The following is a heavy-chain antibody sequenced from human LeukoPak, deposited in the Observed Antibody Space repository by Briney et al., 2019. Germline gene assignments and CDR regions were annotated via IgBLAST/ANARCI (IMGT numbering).Heavy chain of an antibody. J-gene: IGHJ4*02. Sequence: GALRLSCAASGFTFSSYAMHWVRQAPGKGLEWVAVISYDGSNKYYADSVKGRFTISRDNSKNTLYLQMNSLRAEDTAVYYRARDRASGSLDYWGQGTLVTVSS. CDR2: ISYDGSNK. D-gene: IGHD1-26*01. CDR3: ARDRASGSLDY. V-gene: IGHV3-30*04. CDR1: GFTFSSYA.